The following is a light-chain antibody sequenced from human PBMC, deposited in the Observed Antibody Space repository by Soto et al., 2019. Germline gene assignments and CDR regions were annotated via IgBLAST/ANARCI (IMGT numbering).Light chain of an antibody. CDR2: EVS. CDR1: SSDVGSYNL. Sequence: QSVLTQPASVSGSPGQSITMSCTGTSSDVGSYNLVSWYQQHPGKAPKLMIYEVSKRPSGVSNRFSGPKSGNTASLTISGLQAEDEADYYCCSYAGSSTFYVFGTGTKVTVL. V-gene: IGLV2-23*02. CDR3: CSYAGSSTFYV. J-gene: IGLJ1*01.